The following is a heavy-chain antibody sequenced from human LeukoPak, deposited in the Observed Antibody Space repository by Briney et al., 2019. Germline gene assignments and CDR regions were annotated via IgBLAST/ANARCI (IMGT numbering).Heavy chain of an antibody. D-gene: IGHD2-15*01. Sequence: GGSLRLSCAASGFTFSSYDMSWVRQAPGKGLEWVSAISGSGGSTYYADSVKGRFTISRDNSKNTLYLQMNSLRAEDTAVYYCAKESLGYCSGGSCYYFDYWGQGTLVTVSS. CDR1: GFTFSSYD. V-gene: IGHV3-23*01. J-gene: IGHJ4*02. CDR2: ISGSGGST. CDR3: AKESLGYCSGGSCYYFDY.